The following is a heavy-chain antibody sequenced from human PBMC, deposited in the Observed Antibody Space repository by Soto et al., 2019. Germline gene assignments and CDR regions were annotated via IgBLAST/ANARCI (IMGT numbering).Heavy chain of an antibody. CDR2: INPSGGST. Sequence: QVQLVQSGAEVKKPGASVKVSCKASGYTFTSYYMHWVRQAPGQGLEWMGIINPSGGSTSYAQKFQGRVTMTRDTSTSTVYMELSSLRSEDTAVHYCARDQGEWRFAYWGQGTLVTVSS. D-gene: IGHD3-16*01. CDR1: GYTFTSYY. J-gene: IGHJ4*02. V-gene: IGHV1-46*01. CDR3: ARDQGEWRFAY.